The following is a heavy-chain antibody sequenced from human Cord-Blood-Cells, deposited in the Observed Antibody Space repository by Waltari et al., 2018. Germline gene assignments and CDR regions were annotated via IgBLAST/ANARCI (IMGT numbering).Heavy chain of an antibody. J-gene: IGHJ3*02. CDR3: ARIAAAGNAFDI. V-gene: IGHV1-69*06. Sequence: QVQLVQAGAEVKKPGAPVKVSCKASGGTFSSYAISWVPQAPGQGLEWMGGIIPIFGTANYAQKFQGRVTITADKSTSTAYMELSSLRSEDTAVYYCARIAAAGNAFDIWGQGTMVTVSS. CDR2: IIPIFGTA. D-gene: IGHD6-13*01. CDR1: GGTFSSYA.